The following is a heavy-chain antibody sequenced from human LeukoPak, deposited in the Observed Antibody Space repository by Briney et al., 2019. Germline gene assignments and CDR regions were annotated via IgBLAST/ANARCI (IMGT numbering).Heavy chain of an antibody. J-gene: IGHJ4*02. CDR3: ASEFAM. D-gene: IGHD2-2*01. V-gene: IGHV4-61*02. Sequence: SETLSLTCTVSGGSINSGSYYYWSWIRPPAGKGLEWIGRIYTSGNTNYNPSLKSRVTISIDTSKNQVSLKLSSVTAADTAVYYCASEFAMWGQGTLVTVSS. CDR2: IYTSGNT. CDR1: GGSINSGSYYY.